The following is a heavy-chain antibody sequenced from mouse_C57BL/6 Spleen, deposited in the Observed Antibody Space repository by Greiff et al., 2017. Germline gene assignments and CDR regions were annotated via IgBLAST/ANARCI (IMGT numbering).Heavy chain of an antibody. J-gene: IGHJ2*01. CDR3: AQSGSTMVTHYFDY. CDR1: GYTFTGYW. V-gene: IGHV1-9*01. D-gene: IGHD2-2*01. Sequence: VQLQQSGAELMKPGASVKLSCKATGYTFTGYWKEWVKQRPGHGLEWIGEILPGSGSTNYNEKFKGKATFTADTSSNTAYMQLSSLTTEDSAIYYCAQSGSTMVTHYFDYWGQGTTLTVSS. CDR2: ILPGSGST.